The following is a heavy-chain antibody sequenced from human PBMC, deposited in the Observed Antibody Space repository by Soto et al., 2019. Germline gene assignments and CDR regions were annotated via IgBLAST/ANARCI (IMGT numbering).Heavy chain of an antibody. Sequence: QVQLVQSGAEVKKPGASVKVSCKASGYTFTSYGISWVRQAPGQGLEWMGWISAYNGNTNYAQKLQGRVTMTTDTSTSTAYMELRSLRSDDTAVYYSARDGGYCISTSCYAEMYYYYGMDVWGQGTTVTVSS. D-gene: IGHD2-2*01. J-gene: IGHJ6*02. CDR1: GYTFTSYG. CDR2: ISAYNGNT. CDR3: ARDGGYCISTSCYAEMYYYYGMDV. V-gene: IGHV1-18*01.